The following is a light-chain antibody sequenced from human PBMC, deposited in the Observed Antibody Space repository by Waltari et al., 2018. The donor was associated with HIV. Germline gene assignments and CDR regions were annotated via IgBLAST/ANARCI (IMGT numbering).Light chain of an antibody. J-gene: IGLJ2*01. CDR3: QSRDSSGKHVL. CDR2: GEY. V-gene: IGLV3-19*01. CDR1: SLGGSY. Sequence: SSELTQDPTVSVALGQTVRITCQGDSLGGSYASWYQQKPGQAPVLVIYGEYNRPSGIPDRFSGSSSGNTASLTSRWALAEDEADYYWQSRDSSGKHVLFGGGTRLTVL.